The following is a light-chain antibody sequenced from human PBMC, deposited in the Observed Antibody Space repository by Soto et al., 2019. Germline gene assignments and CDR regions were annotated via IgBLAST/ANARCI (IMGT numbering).Light chain of an antibody. CDR1: KIGSKI. J-gene: IGLJ1*01. V-gene: IGLV3-21*02. CDR2: DAS. Sequence: ELTQPPSVPVAPGQTARITCGGDKIGSKIVHWYRQRPGQAPAAVVFDASDRPSGIPDRISASRSGDTATLTISRVDAGDEADYYCQVWASTDEFFVFGSGTKVTVL. CDR3: QVWASTDEFFV.